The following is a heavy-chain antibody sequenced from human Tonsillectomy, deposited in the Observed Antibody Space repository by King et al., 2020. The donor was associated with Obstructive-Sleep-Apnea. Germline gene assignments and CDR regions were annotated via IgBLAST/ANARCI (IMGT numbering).Heavy chain of an antibody. D-gene: IGHD1-26*01. V-gene: IGHV7-4-1*01. CDR1: GYTFISNG. CDR2: INTKTGNP. J-gene: IGHJ4*02. CDR3: ARVQSGTTSFDY. Sequence: VQLVESESELRRPGASVNVSCRASGYTFISNGINWVRQAPGQGLEWIGWINTKTGNPTYAQGLTGRIVFSLDTSVTPAYLQIRSLQAEDTAVYFCARVQSGTTSFDYWGQGTLVTVSS.